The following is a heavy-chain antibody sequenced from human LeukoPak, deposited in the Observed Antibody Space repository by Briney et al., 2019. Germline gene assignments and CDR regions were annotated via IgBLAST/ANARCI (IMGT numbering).Heavy chain of an antibody. Sequence: RASVKVSCKASGYTFASYNINWVRQAPGQGLEWMGWMNPNSGNTGYAQQFQGRVTMTRNTSTSTAYMELSSLRSEDTAVYYCARIRLLIGDYVPYFDYWGQGTLVTVSS. CDR1: GYTFASYN. CDR3: ARIRLLIGDYVPYFDY. D-gene: IGHD4-17*01. V-gene: IGHV1-8*01. CDR2: MNPNSGNT. J-gene: IGHJ4*02.